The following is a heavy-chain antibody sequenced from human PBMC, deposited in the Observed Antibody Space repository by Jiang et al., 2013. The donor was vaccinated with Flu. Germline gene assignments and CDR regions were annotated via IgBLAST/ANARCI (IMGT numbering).Heavy chain of an antibody. Sequence: STTGSGCGLDPSAPRKRPWSGFALIYWDDSKYYSPSLKNRLTITKDSSKNQVVLTMTNMDPVDTATYYCAHDSPLVSVSLFDYWGRGTLVTVSS. D-gene: IGHD2-8*01. V-gene: IGHV2-5*02. CDR3: AHDSPLVSVSLFDY. CDR1: STTGSG. CDR2: IYWDDSK. J-gene: IGHJ4*02.